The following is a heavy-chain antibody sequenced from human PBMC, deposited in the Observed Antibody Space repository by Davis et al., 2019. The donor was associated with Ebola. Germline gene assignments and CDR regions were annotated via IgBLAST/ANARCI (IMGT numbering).Heavy chain of an antibody. D-gene: IGHD5-12*01. V-gene: IGHV3-21*01. CDR1: RFTFSSYS. CDR2: ISSRSSYI. CDR3: ARASGYSGYDFSPSDY. Sequence: GESLKISCAASRFTFSSYSMNWVRQAPGKGLEWVSSISSRSSYIYYADSVKGRFTISRDNAKNSLYLQMNSLRAEDTAVYYCARASGYSGYDFSPSDYWGQGTLVTVSS. J-gene: IGHJ4*02.